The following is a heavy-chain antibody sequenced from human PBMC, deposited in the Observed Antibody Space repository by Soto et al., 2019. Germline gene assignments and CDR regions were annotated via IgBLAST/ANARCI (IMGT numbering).Heavy chain of an antibody. CDR2: ISYDGSNK. CDR3: AKDYPRKDSRFGVIVPNYGMDV. J-gene: IGHJ6*02. Sequence: GGSLRLSCAASGFTFSSYGMHWVRQAPGKGLEWVAVISYDGSNKYYADSVKGRFTISRDNSKNTLYLQMNSLRAEDTAVYYCAKDYPRKDSRFGVIVPNYGMDVWGQGTTVTVSS. D-gene: IGHD3-16*02. CDR1: GFTFSSYG. V-gene: IGHV3-30*18.